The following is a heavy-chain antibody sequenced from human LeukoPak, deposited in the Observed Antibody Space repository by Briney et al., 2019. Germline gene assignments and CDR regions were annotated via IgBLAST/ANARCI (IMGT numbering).Heavy chain of an antibody. CDR3: ARDTNTYYYDSSGYYYTPSFDY. J-gene: IGHJ4*02. D-gene: IGHD3-22*01. CDR2: ISSSGSTI. V-gene: IGHV3-48*03. Sequence: PGGSLRLSCAASGFTFSSYEMNWVRQAPGKWLEWVSYISSSGSTIYYADSVKGRFTISRDNAKNSLYLQMNSLRAEDTAVYYCARDTNTYYYDSSGYYYTPSFDYWGQGTLVTVSS. CDR1: GFTFSSYE.